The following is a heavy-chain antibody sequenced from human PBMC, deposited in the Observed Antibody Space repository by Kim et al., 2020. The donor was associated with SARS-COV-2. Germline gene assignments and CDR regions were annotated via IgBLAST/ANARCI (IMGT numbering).Heavy chain of an antibody. J-gene: IGHJ4*02. CDR1: GGTFSSYA. CDR2: IIPIFGTA. Sequence: SVKVSCKASGGTFSSYAISWVRQAPGQGLEWMGGIIPIFGTANYAQKFQGRVTITADESTSTAYMELSSLRSEDTAVYYCASFTFGGVIVKPFAYWGQGTLFTVSS. D-gene: IGHD3-16*02. V-gene: IGHV1-69*13. CDR3: ASFTFGGVIVKPFAY.